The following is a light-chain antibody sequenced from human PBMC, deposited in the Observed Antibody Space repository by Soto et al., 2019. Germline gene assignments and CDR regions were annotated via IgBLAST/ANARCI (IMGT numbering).Light chain of an antibody. Sequence: EIVLTQSAGTLSLSPGERATLSCRASQTVSGRYLAWFQQKPGQTPRLLIYDASTRAAGVPDRFSDSGSGTDFSLTINRLEPEDFAVYYCQHYGSSPWTFGQGTKVEIK. V-gene: IGKV3-20*01. J-gene: IGKJ1*01. CDR2: DAS. CDR3: QHYGSSPWT. CDR1: QTVSGRY.